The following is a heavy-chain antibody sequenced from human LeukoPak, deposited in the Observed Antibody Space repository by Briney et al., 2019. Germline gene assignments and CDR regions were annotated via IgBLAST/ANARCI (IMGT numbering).Heavy chain of an antibody. CDR3: ARGWQLGN. Sequence: TGGSLRLSCAASGFTFSNSEMSWVRQAPGKGLEWVSYISTSGSSRFYADSVKGRFTVSRDNAKNSLYLQMNSLRAEDTAVYYCARGWQLGNWGQEPWSPSPQ. CDR1: GFTFSNSE. J-gene: IGHJ4*01. D-gene: IGHD6-6*01. V-gene: IGHV3-48*03. CDR2: ISTSGSSR.